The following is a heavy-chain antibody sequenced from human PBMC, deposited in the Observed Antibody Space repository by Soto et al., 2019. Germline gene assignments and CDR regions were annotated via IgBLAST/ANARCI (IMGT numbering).Heavy chain of an antibody. J-gene: IGHJ6*02. CDR2: IYYSGST. CDR1: GGSISSRSYY. CDR3: YADPNAVMDV. Sequence: PSETLALTCTVSGGSISSRSYYWGWIRQPPGKGLEWIGSIYYSGSTYYNPSLKSRVTVSVDTSKNQFSLKLSSVTAADTAVYYCYADPNAVMDVWGQGTTVTVSS. V-gene: IGHV4-39*01. D-gene: IGHD2-2*01.